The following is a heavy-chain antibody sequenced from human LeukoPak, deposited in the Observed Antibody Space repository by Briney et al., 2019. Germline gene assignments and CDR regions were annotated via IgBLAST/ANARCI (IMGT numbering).Heavy chain of an antibody. Sequence: GGSLRLSCAASGFNFISYGMHWVRQAPGKGLDWVGVISDDGRNKKYAASVKRRFTISRDNSKDTLYLQMNSLRDEDTAVYYRAKRPSDYGDYVTYFDSWGQGTLVTVSS. D-gene: IGHD4-17*01. CDR3: AKRPSDYGDYVTYFDS. CDR2: ISDDGRNK. CDR1: GFNFISYG. J-gene: IGHJ4*02. V-gene: IGHV3-30*18.